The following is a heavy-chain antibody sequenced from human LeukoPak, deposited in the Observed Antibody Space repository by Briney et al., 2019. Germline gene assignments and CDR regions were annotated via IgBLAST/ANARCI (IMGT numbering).Heavy chain of an antibody. CDR3: ARHGYYVFDY. D-gene: IGHD4-17*01. CDR1: GFTFSSHW. J-gene: IGHJ4*02. CDR2: IKEDGHEK. Sequence: GGSLRLSCAGSGFTFSSHWMGWVRQAPGKGLEGLANIKEDGHEKYYVDSVQGRFTISRDNAKDSLFLQMDSLRAEDTAVYFCARHGYYVFDYWGQGTLVTVSS. V-gene: IGHV3-7*01.